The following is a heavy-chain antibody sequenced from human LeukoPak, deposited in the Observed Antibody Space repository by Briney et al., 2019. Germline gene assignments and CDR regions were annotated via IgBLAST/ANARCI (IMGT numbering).Heavy chain of an antibody. Sequence: SVKVSCKASGGTFSSYVISCVRQAPGQGLEWMGRIIPILGIANYAQKFQGRVTITANKSTSTAYMELSSLRSEDTAVYYCARGYGGIADACDIWGQGALVTVSS. CDR3: ARGYGGIADACDI. V-gene: IGHV1-69*04. CDR1: GGTFSSYV. D-gene: IGHD4-23*01. J-gene: IGHJ3*02. CDR2: IIPILGIA.